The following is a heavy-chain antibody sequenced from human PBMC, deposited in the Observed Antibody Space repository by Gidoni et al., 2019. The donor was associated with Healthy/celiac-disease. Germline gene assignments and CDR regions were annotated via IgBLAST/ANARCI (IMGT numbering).Heavy chain of an antibody. D-gene: IGHD3-10*01. J-gene: IGHJ4*02. Sequence: PALKSRVTISVDTSKNQFSLKLSSVTAADTAVYYCASRYFYMVRGVTRDYWGQGTLVTVSS. CDR3: ASRYFYMVRGVTRDY. V-gene: IGHV4-34*01.